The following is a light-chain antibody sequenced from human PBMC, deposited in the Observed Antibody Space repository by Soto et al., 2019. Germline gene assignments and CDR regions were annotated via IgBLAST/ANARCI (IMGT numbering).Light chain of an antibody. CDR3: QQFNHYPLT. CDR1: QDISSA. Sequence: AIQLTQSPSSLSASVGDRVTITCRASQDISSALAWYQQKPGKAPNLLIYDASTVKTEVPSRFSGSGSGTDFTLTISSLQPEDFATYYCQQFNHYPLTFGGGTKVDIK. J-gene: IGKJ4*01. CDR2: DAS. V-gene: IGKV1D-13*01.